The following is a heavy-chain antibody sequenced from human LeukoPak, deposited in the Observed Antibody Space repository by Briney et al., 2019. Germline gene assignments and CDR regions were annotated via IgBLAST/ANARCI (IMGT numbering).Heavy chain of an antibody. V-gene: IGHV3-48*03. Sequence: GGSLRLSCAASGFTFSSYAMSWVRQAPGKGLEWVSSISSSGSTIYYADSVKGRFTISRDNAKNSLYLQMNSLRAEDTAVYYCAELGITMIGGVWGKGTTVTISS. CDR1: GFTFSSYA. CDR3: AELGITMIGGV. D-gene: IGHD3-10*02. CDR2: ISSSGSTI. J-gene: IGHJ6*04.